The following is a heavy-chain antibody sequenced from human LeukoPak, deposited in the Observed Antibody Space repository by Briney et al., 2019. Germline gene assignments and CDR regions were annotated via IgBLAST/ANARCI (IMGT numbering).Heavy chain of an antibody. V-gene: IGHV1-69*02. CDR3: ARAKKQGTTVTTGWFDP. Sequence: SVKVSCKASGGTFSSYTISWVRRAPGQGLEWMGRIIPILGIANYAQKFQGRVTITADKSTSTAYMELSSLRSEDTAAYYCARAKKQGTTVTTGWFDPWGQGTLVTVSS. D-gene: IGHD4-11*01. CDR1: GGTFSSYT. CDR2: IIPILGIA. J-gene: IGHJ5*02.